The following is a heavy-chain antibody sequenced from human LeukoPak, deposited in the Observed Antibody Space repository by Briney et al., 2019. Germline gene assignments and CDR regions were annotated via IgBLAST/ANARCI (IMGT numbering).Heavy chain of an antibody. CDR1: GGTFSSYA. CDR2: IIPIFGTA. D-gene: IGHD5-18*01. J-gene: IGHJ5*02. CDR3: ASGYRNWFDP. Sequence: SVKVSCEASGGTFSSYAISWVRQAPGQGLEWMGGIIPIFGTANYAQKFQGRVTITTDESTSTAYMELSSLRSEDTAVYYCASGYRNWFDPWGLGTLVTVSS. V-gene: IGHV1-69*05.